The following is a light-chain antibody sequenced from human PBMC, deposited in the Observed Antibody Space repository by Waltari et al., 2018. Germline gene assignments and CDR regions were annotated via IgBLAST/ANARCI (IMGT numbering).Light chain of an antibody. J-gene: IGKJ2*03. Sequence: DIRMTQSPSTLSASVGDRVTFTYRASPSVSSSLAWFQQKPGKAPKLLIYTASTLQSGVPSRFSGSGSGTEFMLTISSLQPDDFATYYCQQYKSYSAYSFGQGTRLEI. V-gene: IGKV1-5*03. CDR2: TAS. CDR3: QQYKSYSAYS. CDR1: PSVSSS.